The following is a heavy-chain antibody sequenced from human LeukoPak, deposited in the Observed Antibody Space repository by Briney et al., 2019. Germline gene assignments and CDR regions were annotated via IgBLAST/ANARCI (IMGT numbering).Heavy chain of an antibody. CDR2: IKQDGSKK. J-gene: IGHJ5*02. CDR3: ARDRAWFDP. Sequence: GGSLRLSCAASGFTVSSYWMSWVRQAPGKGLEWVANIKQDGSKKYYVYSVKGRFTISRDNAKNSLYLQMNTLRAEHTAVYYCARDRAWFDPWGQGTLVTVSS. CDR1: GFTVSSYW. V-gene: IGHV3-7*01.